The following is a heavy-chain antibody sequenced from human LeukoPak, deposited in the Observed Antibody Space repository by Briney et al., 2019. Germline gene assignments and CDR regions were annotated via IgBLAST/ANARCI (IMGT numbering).Heavy chain of an antibody. CDR1: GFTFSSYG. J-gene: IGHJ4*02. CDR3: ARGMVGATYFDY. V-gene: IGHV3-33*01. CDR2: ICYDGINK. D-gene: IGHD1-26*01. Sequence: GGSLRLSCAASGFTFSSYGMHWVRQAPGKGVEWVAVICYDGINKYYADSVKGRFTISRDNSKNTLYLQMNGLRAEDTAVYYCARGMVGATYFDYWGQGTLVTVSS.